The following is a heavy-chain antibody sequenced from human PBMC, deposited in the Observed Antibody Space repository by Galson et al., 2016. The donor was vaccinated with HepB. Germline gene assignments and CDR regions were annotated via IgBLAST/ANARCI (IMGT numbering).Heavy chain of an antibody. CDR3: AKGARWSSGWYSMGY. V-gene: IGHV3-30*18. D-gene: IGHD6-19*01. CDR1: GFTFSSYG. CDR2: ISYDGSNK. J-gene: IGHJ4*02. Sequence: SLRLSCAASGFTFSSYGMHWVRQAPGKGLEWVAVISYDGSNKYYADSVKGRFTISRDNSKNTLYLQMNSLRAEDTAAYYCAKGARWSSGWYSMGYWGQGTLVTVSS.